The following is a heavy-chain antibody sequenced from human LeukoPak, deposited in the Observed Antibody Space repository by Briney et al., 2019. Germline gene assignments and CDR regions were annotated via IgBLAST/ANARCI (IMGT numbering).Heavy chain of an antibody. CDR3: ADIGYCTNGVCFDY. D-gene: IGHD2-8*01. CDR2: INPNSGGT. V-gene: IGHV1-2*02. J-gene: IGHJ4*02. CDR1: GYTFTGYY. Sequence: ASVKVSCKASGYTFTGYYMHWVRQAPGQGLEWMGWINPNSGGTNYAQKFQGRVTMTRDTSISTAYMELSRLRSDDTAVYYCADIGYCTNGVCFDYWGQGTLVTVSS.